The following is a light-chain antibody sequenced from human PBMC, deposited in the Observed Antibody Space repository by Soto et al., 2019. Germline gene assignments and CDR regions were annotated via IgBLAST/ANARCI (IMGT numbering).Light chain of an antibody. J-gene: IGKJ1*01. V-gene: IGKV3-15*01. CDR1: QSISDT. CDR3: QEYNNWPWT. Sequence: EIVMSQSPATLSVSPRGSDTLSGRARQSISDTLAWYQQKPGQATRLLIYGASKRATGFPARFSGSGSGTDFTLTISSLQSEEFAVYYCQEYNNWPWTFGQGTKVDIK. CDR2: GAS.